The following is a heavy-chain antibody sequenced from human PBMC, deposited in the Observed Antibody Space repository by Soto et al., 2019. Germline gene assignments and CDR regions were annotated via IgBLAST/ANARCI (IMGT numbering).Heavy chain of an antibody. CDR3: ARDQYYYDSSGSATQPAESAFDI. V-gene: IGHV3-21*01. Sequence: SLRLSCAASGFTFSSYSMNWVRQAPGKGLEWVSSISSSSSYIYYADSVKGRFTISRDNAKNSLYLQMNSLRAEDTAVYYCARDQYYYDSSGSATQPAESAFDIWGQGTMVTVSS. CDR2: ISSSSSYI. CDR1: GFTFSSYS. J-gene: IGHJ3*02. D-gene: IGHD3-22*01.